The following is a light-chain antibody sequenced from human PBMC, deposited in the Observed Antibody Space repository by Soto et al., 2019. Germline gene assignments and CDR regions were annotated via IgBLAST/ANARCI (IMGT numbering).Light chain of an antibody. V-gene: IGKV1-5*03. J-gene: IGKJ1*01. Sequence: DIEMTQSPSTLSGSVGDRVTITCRASQTISSWLAWYQQKPGKAPKLLIYKASTLKSGVPSRFSGSGAGTECTRTISSLQPDDVETYYCQHYNSYPEAFGQGTKVDIK. CDR2: KAS. CDR3: QHYNSYPEA. CDR1: QTISSW.